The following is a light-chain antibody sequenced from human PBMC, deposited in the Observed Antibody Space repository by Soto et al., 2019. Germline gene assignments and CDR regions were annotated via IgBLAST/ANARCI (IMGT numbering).Light chain of an antibody. Sequence: DIQMTQSPASVSASVGDRVTITCRASQGISSWLAWYQQKPGKAPKLLIYAASSSQSGVPCRFSGSGSGTNFTLSSSILQAEDFATYYWQQAISFPHTFGQGTKREIK. CDR3: QQAISFPHT. CDR2: AAS. V-gene: IGKV1-12*01. CDR1: QGISSW. J-gene: IGKJ2*01.